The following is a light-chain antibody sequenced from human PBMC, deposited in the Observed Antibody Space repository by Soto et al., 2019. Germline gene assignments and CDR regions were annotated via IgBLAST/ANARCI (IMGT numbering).Light chain of an antibody. Sequence: EIVLTQSPGTLSLSPGERATLSCRASQSVTGSSLAWYQQKPGQAPRHLIYGASSRATGIPDRFSGSGSGTDFTLTISRLEPEDFAVYYCQLYGSSLPGTFGQGTKVDIK. CDR3: QLYGSSLPGT. V-gene: IGKV3-20*01. CDR2: GAS. J-gene: IGKJ1*01. CDR1: QSVTGSS.